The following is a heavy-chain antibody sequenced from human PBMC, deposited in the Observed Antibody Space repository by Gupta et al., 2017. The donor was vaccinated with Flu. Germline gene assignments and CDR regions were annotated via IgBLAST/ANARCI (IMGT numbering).Heavy chain of an antibody. CDR2: ISWNSATI. V-gene: IGHV3-9*01. Sequence: RRTPGKGLEWVSSISWNSATIAYADSVKGRFTVSRDNAKNSLLLQMDSLRAEDTALYFCAKDSLSSSWALFDYWGQGTLVTVSS. J-gene: IGHJ4*02. D-gene: IGHD6-13*01. CDR3: AKDSLSSSWALFDY.